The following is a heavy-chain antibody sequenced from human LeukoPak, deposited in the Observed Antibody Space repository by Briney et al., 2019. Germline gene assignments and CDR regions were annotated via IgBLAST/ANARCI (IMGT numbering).Heavy chain of an antibody. D-gene: IGHD3-22*01. J-gene: IGHJ4*02. V-gene: IGHV4-34*01. CDR2: INHSGST. CDR3: ARGRGGYYYDSSGYFLG. Sequence: PSETLSLTCAVYGGSFSGYYWSWIRQPPGKGLEWIGEINHSGSTNYNPSLKSRVTISVDTSKNQFSLKLSSVTAADTAVYYCARGRGGYYYDSSGYFLGWGQGTLVTVSS. CDR1: GGSFSGYY.